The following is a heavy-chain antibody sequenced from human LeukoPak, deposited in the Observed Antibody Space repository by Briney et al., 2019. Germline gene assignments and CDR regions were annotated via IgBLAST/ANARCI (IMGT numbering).Heavy chain of an antibody. Sequence: GGSLRLSCAASGFTFSSYEMNWVRQAPGKGLEWVSYISSSVITIYYADSVKGRFTISRDNAKNSLYLQINSLSAEDTAVYYCAELGITMIGGVWGKGTTVTISS. CDR1: GFTFSSYE. CDR2: ISSSVITI. J-gene: IGHJ6*04. V-gene: IGHV3-48*03. D-gene: IGHD3-10*02. CDR3: AELGITMIGGV.